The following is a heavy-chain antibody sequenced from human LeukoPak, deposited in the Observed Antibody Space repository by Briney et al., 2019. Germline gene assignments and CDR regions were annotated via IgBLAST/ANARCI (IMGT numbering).Heavy chain of an antibody. V-gene: IGHV3-7*01. CDR1: GFTFSSCW. J-gene: IGHJ3*02. CDR3: ASGNWNDRAFDI. CDR2: IKQDGSEK. D-gene: IGHD1-20*01. Sequence: GGSLRLSCAVSGFTFSSCWMNWVRQAPGKGLEWVANIKQDGSEKYYVDSVKGRFTISRDNAKNSSYLQMNSLRAEDTAVYYCASGNWNDRAFDIWGQGTMVAVSS.